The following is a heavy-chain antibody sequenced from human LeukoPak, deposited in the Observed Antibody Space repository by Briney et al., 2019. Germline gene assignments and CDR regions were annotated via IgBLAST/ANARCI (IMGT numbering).Heavy chain of an antibody. CDR3: AREWVAAAGKVIDP. D-gene: IGHD6-13*01. J-gene: IGHJ5*02. Sequence: ASVKVSCKASGGTFSSYAISWVRQAPGQGLEWMGRIIPILGIANYAQKFQGRVTITADKSMSTAYMELSSLRSEDTAVYYCAREWVAAAGKVIDPWGQGTLVTVSS. CDR2: IIPILGIA. V-gene: IGHV1-69*04. CDR1: GGTFSSYA.